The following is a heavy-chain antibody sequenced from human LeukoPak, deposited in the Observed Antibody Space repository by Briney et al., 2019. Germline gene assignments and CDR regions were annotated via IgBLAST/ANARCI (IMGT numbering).Heavy chain of an antibody. V-gene: IGHV4-39*07. J-gene: IGHJ6*03. D-gene: IGHD3-9*01. CDR1: GGSISSSSHY. CDR2: IYYSGSI. Sequence: PSETLSLTCTVSGGSISSSSHYWGWIRQPPGKGLEWIGSIYYSGSIYYNSSLKSRVTMSVDTSKNQFSLKLSSVTAADTAVYYCARENYDILTGYYYYYMDVWGKGTTVTISS. CDR3: ARENYDILTGYYYYYMDV.